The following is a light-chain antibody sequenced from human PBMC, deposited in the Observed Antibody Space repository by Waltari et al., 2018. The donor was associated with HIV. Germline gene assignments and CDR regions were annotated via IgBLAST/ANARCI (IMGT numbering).Light chain of an antibody. J-gene: IGLJ3*02. Sequence: NFMLTQPHSVSESPGKTVTIACTRSSGSVASNYEHYQRPSGVPDRFSGIIDKSSNSASLTISGVKTEDEADYYCQSFDTDNHWVFGGGTRLTVL. CDR3: QSFDTDNHWV. V-gene: IGLV6-57*01. CDR1: SGSVASNY.